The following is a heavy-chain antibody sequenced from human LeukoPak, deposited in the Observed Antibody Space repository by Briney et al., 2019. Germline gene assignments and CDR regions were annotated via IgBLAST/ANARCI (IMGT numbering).Heavy chain of an antibody. CDR2: IYSGGST. J-gene: IGHJ4*02. Sequence: QSWGSLRLSCAASGFTVSSNYMSWVRQAPGKGLEWVSVIYSGGSTYYADSVKGRFTISRDNSKNTLYLQMNSLRAEDTAVYYCARDRGGYGDYYYFDYWGQGTLVTVSS. CDR3: ARDRGGYGDYYYFDY. CDR1: GFTVSSNY. D-gene: IGHD4-17*01. V-gene: IGHV3-66*02.